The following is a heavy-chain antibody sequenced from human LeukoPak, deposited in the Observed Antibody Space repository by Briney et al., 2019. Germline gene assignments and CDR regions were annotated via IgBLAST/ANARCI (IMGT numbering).Heavy chain of an antibody. CDR3: ARAPIAAAGCFDY. Sequence: SVKVSCKASVYGLTLYCMHWVRDAQPLGEGWVGLIKPNSGGTNYTQKFQSRVTISRDTSTSTASMELSSLRSADTAVYYCARAPIAAAGCFDYWGQGTLVTVSS. V-gene: IGHV1-2*02. D-gene: IGHD6-13*01. J-gene: IGHJ4*02. CDR1: VYGLTLYC. CDR2: IKPNSGGT.